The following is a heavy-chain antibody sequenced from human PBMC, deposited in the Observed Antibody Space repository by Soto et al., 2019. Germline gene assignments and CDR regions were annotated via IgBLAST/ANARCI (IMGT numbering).Heavy chain of an antibody. J-gene: IGHJ4*02. CDR3: ARSIVVVTALDY. Sequence: QVQLVQSGAEEKKPGASVKVSCKASGYTFTSYAMHWVRQAPGQRLEWMGWINAGNGNTKYSQKFQGRVTITRDTSASSPYTGLSRLRSEDTAVYYCARSIVVVTALDYWGQGTRVTVSS. D-gene: IGHD2-21*02. CDR1: GYTFTSYA. V-gene: IGHV1-3*05. CDR2: INAGNGNT.